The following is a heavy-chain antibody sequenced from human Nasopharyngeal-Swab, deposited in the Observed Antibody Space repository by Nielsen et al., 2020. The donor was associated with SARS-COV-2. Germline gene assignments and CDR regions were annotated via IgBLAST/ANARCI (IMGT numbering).Heavy chain of an antibody. V-gene: IGHV3-23*01. CDR2: VSGKGDET. D-gene: IGHD2/OR15-2a*01. Sequence: GGSLRLSCAASGLTFRKYAMTWVRQAPGKGLEWVSTVSGKGDETFYADSVQGRFSISRDNSKNTLYLQMNSLRPEDTAVYYCAKGGHFSFFDYWGQGVLVTVSS. CDR1: GLTFRKYA. CDR3: AKGGHFSFFDY. J-gene: IGHJ4*02.